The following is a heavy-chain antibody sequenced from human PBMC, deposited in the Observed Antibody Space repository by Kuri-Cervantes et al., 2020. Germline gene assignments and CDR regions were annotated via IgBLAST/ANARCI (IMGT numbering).Heavy chain of an antibody. Sequence: GESLKISCAASGFTFSNYGMRWVRQAPGKGLEWVAVISYDGTNKYYADSVKGRFTISRDNSKNTLYLQMNSLRAEDTAVYYCAKGELLQGYFDYWGQGTLVTVSS. CDR2: ISYDGTNK. CDR3: AKGELLQGYFDY. D-gene: IGHD1-26*01. J-gene: IGHJ4*02. V-gene: IGHV3-30*18. CDR1: GFTFSNYG.